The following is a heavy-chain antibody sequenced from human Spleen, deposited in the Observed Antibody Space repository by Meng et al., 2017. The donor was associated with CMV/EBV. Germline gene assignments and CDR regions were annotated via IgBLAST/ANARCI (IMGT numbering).Heavy chain of an antibody. J-gene: IGHJ6*02. CDR3: ARDRTIFGVADYYHYGMDV. CDR2: ISEDGTTT. D-gene: IGHD3-3*01. V-gene: IGHV3-74*01. CDR1: GFTFSRHW. Sequence: GESLKISCAASGFTFSRHWMHWVRQAPGKGLEWVSRISEDGTTTTYAESVRGRFTVSRDNAENTLFLQMNSLRAEDTAVYYCARDRTIFGVADYYHYGMDVWGQGTTVTVSS.